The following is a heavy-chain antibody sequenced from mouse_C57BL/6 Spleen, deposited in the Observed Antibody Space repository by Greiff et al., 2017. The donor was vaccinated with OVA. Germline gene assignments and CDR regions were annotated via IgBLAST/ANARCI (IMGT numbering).Heavy chain of an antibody. CDR1: GFNIKDDY. CDR2: IDPENGDT. D-gene: IGHD1-1*01. J-gene: IGHJ4*01. V-gene: IGHV14-4*01. Sequence: EVKLMESGAELVRPGASVKLSCTASGFNIKDDYMHWVKQRPEQGLEWIGWIDPENGDTEYASKFQGKATITADTSSNTAYLQLSSLTSEDTAVYYCTKAGSSPYYYAMDYWGQGTSVTVSS. CDR3: TKAGSSPYYYAMDY.